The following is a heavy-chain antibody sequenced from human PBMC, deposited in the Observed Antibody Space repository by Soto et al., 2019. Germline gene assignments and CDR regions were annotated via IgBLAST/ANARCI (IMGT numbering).Heavy chain of an antibody. CDR3: ARDIGSYAYAEGY. J-gene: IGHJ4*02. V-gene: IGHV4-4*07. CDR2: VYSSGTT. CDR1: GGSINSYW. Sequence: PSETLSLTCSVSGGSINSYWWSWIRQPAGKGLEWIGRVYSSGTTDYNPSLNSRATMSVETSKNQFSPKLTSVTAADTAVYYCARDIGSYAYAEGYWGQGIQVTVSS. D-gene: IGHD2-2*01.